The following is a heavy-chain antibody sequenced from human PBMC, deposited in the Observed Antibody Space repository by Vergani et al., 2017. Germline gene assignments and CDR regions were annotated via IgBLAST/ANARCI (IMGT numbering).Heavy chain of an antibody. CDR1: GGSISSGSYY. J-gene: IGHJ5*02. D-gene: IGHD3-9*01. Sequence: QVQLQESGPGLVKPSQTLSLTCTVSGGSISSGSYYWSWIRQPAGKGLEWIGRIYTSGSTNYNPSLKSRVTISVDTSKNQFALKLSSVTAADTAVYYCARRYYDIVTGLLSGGPYNWFDPWGQGTLVTVSS. V-gene: IGHV4-61*02. CDR3: ARRYYDIVTGLLSGGPYNWFDP. CDR2: IYTSGST.